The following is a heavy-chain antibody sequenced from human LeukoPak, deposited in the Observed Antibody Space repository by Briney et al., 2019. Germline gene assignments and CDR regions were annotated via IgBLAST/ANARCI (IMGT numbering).Heavy chain of an antibody. J-gene: IGHJ6*02. CDR2: ISGSGVST. CDR1: GFTFSSYA. CDR3: AKGQVVAGFASSYYYYAMDV. Sequence: GGSLRLSCAASGFTFSSYAMSWVRQAPGKGLERVSAISGSGVSTYYVDSVKGRFTISRDNSKNTLYLQMNSLRAEDTAVYYCAKGQVVAGFASSYYYYAMDVWGQGTTVTVSS. D-gene: IGHD6-19*01. V-gene: IGHV3-23*01.